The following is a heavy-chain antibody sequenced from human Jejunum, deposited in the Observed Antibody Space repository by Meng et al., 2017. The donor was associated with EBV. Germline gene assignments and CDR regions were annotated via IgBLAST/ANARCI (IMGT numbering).Heavy chain of an antibody. V-gene: IGHV3-74*01. CDR1: GFTLSSYW. J-gene: IGHJ4*02. Sequence: VRRVESGGGLVQPGGSLRLSCSASGFTLSSYWMQWVRQVPGKGLVWVSRITSDGSGTTYADSVKGRFTISRDNAKNTLYLQMNSLRVEDTAVYYCARDQDGAGGTIDYWGQGTLVTVSS. CDR2: ITSDGSGT. D-gene: IGHD1-26*01. CDR3: ARDQDGAGGTIDY.